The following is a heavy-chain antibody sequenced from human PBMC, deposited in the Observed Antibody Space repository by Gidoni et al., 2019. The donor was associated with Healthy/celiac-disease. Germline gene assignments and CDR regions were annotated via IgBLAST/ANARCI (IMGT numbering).Heavy chain of an antibody. Sequence: QVHLQESGPGLVKHSETLSLTCTASGASISTYYWRWCRQPPGKGLEWIGYIDYSGSTNYNPSLKSRVTISVDTSKNQFSLKLSSVTAADTAVYYCASTYCSSTSCYGRNYYYYMDVWGKGTTVTVSS. V-gene: IGHV4-59*01. CDR3: ASTYCSSTSCYGRNYYYYMDV. CDR1: GASISTYY. J-gene: IGHJ6*03. D-gene: IGHD2-2*01. CDR2: IDYSGST.